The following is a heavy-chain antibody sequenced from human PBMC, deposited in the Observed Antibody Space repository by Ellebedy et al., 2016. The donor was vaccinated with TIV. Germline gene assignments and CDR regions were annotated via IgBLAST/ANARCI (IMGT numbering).Heavy chain of an antibody. Sequence: ASVKVSXXASGGTFTNYTITWVRQAPGQGLEWMGWISAYNGNTNYAQKLQGRVTMTTDTSTSTAYMELRSLRSDDTAVYYCARDLGSRGYYSFDYWGQGTLVTVSS. D-gene: IGHD3-22*01. J-gene: IGHJ4*02. CDR1: GGTFTNYT. V-gene: IGHV1-18*01. CDR2: ISAYNGNT. CDR3: ARDLGSRGYYSFDY.